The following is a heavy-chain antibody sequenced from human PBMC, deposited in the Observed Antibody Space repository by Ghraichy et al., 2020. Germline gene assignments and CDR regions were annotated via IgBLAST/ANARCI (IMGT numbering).Heavy chain of an antibody. CDR2: IYTSGST. Sequence: SQTLSLTCTVSGDSISSYYWSWIRQPPGKGLEWIGYIYTSGSTNYNPSLKSRVTISVDTSKNQFSLKLSSVTAADTAVYYCARRNSWYDYWGQGTLVTVSS. V-gene: IGHV4-4*09. J-gene: IGHJ4*02. D-gene: IGHD6-13*01. CDR3: ARRNSWYDY. CDR1: GDSISSYY.